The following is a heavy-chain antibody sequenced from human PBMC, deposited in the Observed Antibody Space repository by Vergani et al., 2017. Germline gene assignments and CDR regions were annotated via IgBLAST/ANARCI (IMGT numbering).Heavy chain of an antibody. J-gene: IGHJ4*02. CDR2: LKQDGTEK. Sequence: EVQMVESGGGLVQPGRSLRLSCAASGFTFSTYWMTWVRQAPGKGLEWVANLKQDGTEKHSVDSVKGRFTIFRDNTQNSLYLQMNSLRAEDTAVYYCARLGEFCDSSSCYSNVDYWGQGTLVTVSS. CDR3: ARLGEFCDSSSCYSNVDY. V-gene: IGHV3-7*01. D-gene: IGHD2/OR15-2a*01. CDR1: GFTFSTYW.